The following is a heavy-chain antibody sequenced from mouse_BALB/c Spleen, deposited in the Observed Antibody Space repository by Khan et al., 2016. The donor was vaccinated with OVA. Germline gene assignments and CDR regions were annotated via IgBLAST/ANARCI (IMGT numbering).Heavy chain of an antibody. Sequence: EVELVESGGGLVKPGGSLKLSCAASGFTFSSYTMSWVRQTPEKRLEWVATISSGGDNTYYPDSVKGRFTISRDNAKNNLYLQMSSLRSEDTALYYCARSNYENLAHWGQGTLVTVSA. D-gene: IGHD2-4*01. J-gene: IGHJ3*01. CDR1: GFTFSSYT. CDR2: ISSGGDNT. V-gene: IGHV5-9*03. CDR3: ARSNYENLAH.